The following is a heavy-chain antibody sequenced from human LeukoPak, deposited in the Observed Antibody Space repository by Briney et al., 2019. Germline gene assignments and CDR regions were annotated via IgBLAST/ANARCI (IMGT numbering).Heavy chain of an antibody. CDR1: GFTFSSYG. CDR3: AKCWGVGATREYYFDY. D-gene: IGHD1-26*01. CDR2: IWYDGSNK. J-gene: IGHJ4*02. Sequence: PGRSLRLSCAASGFTFSSYGMHWVRQAPGKGLEWVAVIWYDGSNKYYADSVKGRFTISRDNSKNTLYLQMNSLRAEDTAVCYCAKCWGVGATREYYFDYWGQGTLVTVSS. V-gene: IGHV3-33*06.